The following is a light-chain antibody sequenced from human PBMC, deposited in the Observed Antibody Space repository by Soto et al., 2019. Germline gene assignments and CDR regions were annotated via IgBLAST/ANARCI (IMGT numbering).Light chain of an antibody. J-gene: IGLJ1*01. CDR3: SSYTSGSTYV. CDR1: SSDVGGYNY. V-gene: IGLV2-14*01. CDR2: EVS. Sequence: SALTQPASVSGSPGQSITISCTGTSSDVGGYNYASWYQQHPGKAPKLIIYEVSNRASEISNRFSGSKSGNTASLTISGLQAEDEADYYCSSYTSGSTYVFGTGTKLTVL.